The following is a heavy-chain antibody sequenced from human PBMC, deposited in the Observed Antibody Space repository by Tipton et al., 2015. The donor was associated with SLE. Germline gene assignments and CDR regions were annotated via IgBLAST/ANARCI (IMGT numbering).Heavy chain of an antibody. CDR2: IYYSGST. CDR1: GGSLSSHS. CDR3: AKTGPKRGSDWFRWFDP. D-gene: IGHD6-19*01. J-gene: IGHJ5*02. Sequence: TLSLTCTASGGSLSSHSWSWIRQSPGKRLQWIGNIYYSGSTNSNPSLKSRVSMSVDRPNNQFSLKLTSMTAADTAVYYCAKTGPKRGSDWFRWFDPWGQGTLVTVSS. V-gene: IGHV4-59*11.